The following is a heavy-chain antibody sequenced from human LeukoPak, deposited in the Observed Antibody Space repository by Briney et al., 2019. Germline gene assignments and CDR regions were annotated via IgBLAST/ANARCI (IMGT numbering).Heavy chain of an antibody. V-gene: IGHV6-1*01. Sequence: TSQTLSLTCAISGDSVSSNSAAWNWISQSPSRGLEWLGRIYYRSKWYNDYAVSVKSRLTINPDTSKNQFSLQLNSVTPEDTAVYYCARGGAGGRAFDIWGQGTMVTVSS. CDR3: ARGGAGGRAFDI. CDR2: IYYRSKWYN. D-gene: IGHD2-15*01. J-gene: IGHJ3*02. CDR1: GDSVSSNSAA.